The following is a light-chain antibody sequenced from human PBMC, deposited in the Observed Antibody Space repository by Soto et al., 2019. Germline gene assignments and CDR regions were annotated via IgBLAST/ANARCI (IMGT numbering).Light chain of an antibody. CDR1: SSDIGVYNR. V-gene: IGLV2-18*01. J-gene: IGLJ1*01. CDR3: SLYRSSTTLV. Sequence: QSALTQPPSVSESPGQSVTTSCTGTSSDIGVYNRVSWYQQPPGTAPKLMIYEVSNRPSGVPDRFSGSKSGNTASLTISGLQAEDEADYYCSLYRSSTTLVFGTGTQVTV. CDR2: EVS.